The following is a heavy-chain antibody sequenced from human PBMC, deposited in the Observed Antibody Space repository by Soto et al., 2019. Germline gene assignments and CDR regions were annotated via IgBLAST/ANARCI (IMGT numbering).Heavy chain of an antibody. CDR2: IYSGGST. D-gene: IGHD3-22*01. CDR1: VLTVISHY. J-gene: IGHJ4*02. Sequence: PGGSLRLSCAASVLTVISHYMSWVRQSPGKGLEWVSVIYSGGSTYYADSVKGRFTISRDNSKNTVYLQMNSLRAEDTAIYYCARDRPNYYDTTGFDYWGQGTLVTVSS. V-gene: IGHV3-53*01. CDR3: ARDRPNYYDTTGFDY.